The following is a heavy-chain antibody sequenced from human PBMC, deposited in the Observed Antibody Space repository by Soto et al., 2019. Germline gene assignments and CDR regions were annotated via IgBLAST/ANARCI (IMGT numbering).Heavy chain of an antibody. CDR3: ASNIVVVVAATLDYYYYGMGV. D-gene: IGHD2-15*01. CDR2: IIPTFGTA. Sequence: QVQLVQSGAEVKKPGSSVKVSCRASGGTFSSYAISWVRQAPGQGLEWMGGIIPTFGTANYAQKFQGRVTITADESTSTAYMELSSLRSEDTAVYYCASNIVVVVAATLDYYYYGMGVWGQGTTVTVSS. J-gene: IGHJ6*02. CDR1: GGTFSSYA. V-gene: IGHV1-69*01.